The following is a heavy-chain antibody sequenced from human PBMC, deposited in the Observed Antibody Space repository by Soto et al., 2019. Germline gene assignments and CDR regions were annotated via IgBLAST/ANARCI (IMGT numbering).Heavy chain of an antibody. D-gene: IGHD2-15*01. V-gene: IGHV3-23*01. CDR2: ISGSGGGT. J-gene: IGHJ6*02. Sequence: EVQLLESGGGLVQPGGSLRLSCAASGFTFSNYAMSWVRQAPGKGLEWVSVISGSGGGTYYADSVKGRFTISRDNSKNTLYLQMNSLRVEDTAVYYCAKGGGGSCYSRMDVWGQGTTVTVSS. CDR3: AKGGGGSCYSRMDV. CDR1: GFTFSNYA.